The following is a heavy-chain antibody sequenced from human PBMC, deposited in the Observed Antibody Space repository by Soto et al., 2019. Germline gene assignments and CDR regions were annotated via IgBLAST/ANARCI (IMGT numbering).Heavy chain of an antibody. CDR1: GFTFSSYG. CDR2: IWYDGSNK. Sequence: GGSLRLSCAASGFTFSSYGMHWVRQAPGKGLEWVAVIWYDGSNKYYSDSVKGRFTISRDNSKNTLYLQMNSLRAEDTAVYYCARPPYSGSILAAFDIWGQGTMVTVSS. V-gene: IGHV3-33*01. CDR3: ARPPYSGSILAAFDI. J-gene: IGHJ3*02. D-gene: IGHD1-26*01.